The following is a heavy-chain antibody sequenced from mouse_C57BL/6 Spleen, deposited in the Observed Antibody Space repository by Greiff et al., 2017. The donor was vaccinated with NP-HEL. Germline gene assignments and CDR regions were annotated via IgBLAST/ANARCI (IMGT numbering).Heavy chain of an antibody. CDR3: ARGTRPHWYFDV. J-gene: IGHJ1*03. V-gene: IGHV1-26*01. D-gene: IGHD3-3*01. CDR2: INPNNGGT. CDR1: GYTFTDYY. Sequence: VQLQQSGPELVKPGASVKISCKASGYTFTDYYMNWVKQSHGKSLEWIGDINPNNGGTSYNQKFKGKATLTVDKSSSTAYMELRSLTSEDSAVYYCARGTRPHWYFDVWGTGTTVTVSS.